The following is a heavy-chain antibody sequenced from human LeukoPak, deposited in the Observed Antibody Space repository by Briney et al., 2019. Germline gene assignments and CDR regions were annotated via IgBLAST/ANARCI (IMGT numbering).Heavy chain of an antibody. CDR2: ISSSSSYI. CDR3: ARGRTARDYYYYYYMDV. V-gene: IGHV3-21*01. CDR1: GFTFSSYS. Sequence: GGSLRLSCAASGFTFSSYSMNWVRQAPGKGLEWVSSISSSSSYIYYADSVKGRFTISRDNAKNSLYLQMNSLRAEDTAVYYYARGRTARDYYYYYYMDVGGKGTTVTVSS. D-gene: IGHD5-18*01. J-gene: IGHJ6*03.